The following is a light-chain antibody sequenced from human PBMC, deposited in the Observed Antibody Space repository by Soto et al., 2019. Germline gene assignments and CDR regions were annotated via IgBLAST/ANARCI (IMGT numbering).Light chain of an antibody. V-gene: IGLV2-8*01. J-gene: IGLJ2*01. Sequence: QSALTQPPSASGSPGQSVTISCTGTSSDVGAYDYVSWFQQHPGKAPKLIIYQVTKRPSGVPDRFSGSKSGTSASLAISGLQSDDEADYYCATWDDSLNGVVFGGGTKLTVL. CDR1: SSDVGAYDY. CDR3: ATWDDSLNGVV. CDR2: QVT.